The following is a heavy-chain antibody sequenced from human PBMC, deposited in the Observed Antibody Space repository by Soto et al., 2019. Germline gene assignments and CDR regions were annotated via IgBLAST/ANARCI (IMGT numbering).Heavy chain of an antibody. D-gene: IGHD6-6*01. V-gene: IGHV4-39*01. Sequence: SETLSLTCTVSGGSISSSSYYWGWIRQPPGKGLEWIGSIYYSGSTYYNPSLKSRVTISVDTSKNQFSLKLSSVTAADTAVYYCARLSFKNIAARIYYYYYGMDVWGQGTTVT. CDR3: ARLSFKNIAARIYYYYYGMDV. CDR1: GGSISSSSYY. CDR2: IYYSGST. J-gene: IGHJ6*02.